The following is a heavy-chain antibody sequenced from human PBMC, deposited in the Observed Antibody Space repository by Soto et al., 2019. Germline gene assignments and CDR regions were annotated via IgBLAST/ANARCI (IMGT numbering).Heavy chain of an antibody. D-gene: IGHD3-10*01. CDR3: ARADGLYGSGSYWPDY. CDR2: IWYDGSIK. V-gene: IGHV3-33*01. J-gene: IGHJ4*02. Sequence: QVQLVEAGGGVVQHGRSLRLSCAPSGFTFSSYGMHWVRQAPGKGLEWVSVIWYDGSIKYYADSVKGRFTISRDNSKNTLYLQMSSLRAEDTAVYYCARADGLYGSGSYWPDYWGQGTLLTVSS. CDR1: GFTFSSYG.